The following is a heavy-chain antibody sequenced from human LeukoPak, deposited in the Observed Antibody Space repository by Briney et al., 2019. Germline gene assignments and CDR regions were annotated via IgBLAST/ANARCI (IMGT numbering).Heavy chain of an antibody. CDR3: ARSASCSGGSCYGVWGY. Sequence: GGSLRLSCAASGFTFSSYSMNWVRQAPGKGLEWVSPISSSSSYIYYADSVKGRFTISRDNAKNSLYLQMNSLRAEDTAVYYCARSASCSGGSCYGVWGYWGQGTLVTVSS. CDR2: ISSSSSYI. V-gene: IGHV3-21*01. D-gene: IGHD2-15*01. CDR1: GFTFSSYS. J-gene: IGHJ4*02.